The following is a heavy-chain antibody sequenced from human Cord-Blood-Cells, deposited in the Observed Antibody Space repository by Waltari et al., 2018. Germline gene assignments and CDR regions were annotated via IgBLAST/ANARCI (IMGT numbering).Heavy chain of an antibody. J-gene: IGHJ4*02. CDR3: ARDQYDSSGYYYY. Sequence: QVQLVQSGAEVKKPGASVKVSCKASGYTFTSYAMHWVRQAPGQRLEWMGWINAGNGNTKNSQEFQGRVTITRDTSASTAYMELSSLRSEDTAVYYCARDQYDSSGYYYYWGQGTLVTVSS. V-gene: IGHV1-3*01. D-gene: IGHD3-22*01. CDR2: INAGNGNT. CDR1: GYTFTSYA.